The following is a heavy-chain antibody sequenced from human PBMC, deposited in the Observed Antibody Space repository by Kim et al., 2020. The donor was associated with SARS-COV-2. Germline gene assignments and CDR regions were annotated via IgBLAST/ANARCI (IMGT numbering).Heavy chain of an antibody. J-gene: IGHJ1*01. CDR1: GFIFGRYT. D-gene: IGHD6-19*01. CDR2: LSSNSAYV. V-gene: IGHV3-21*03. Sequence: GGSLRLSCEASGFIFGRYTMNWVRQAQGKGLEWVSSLSSNSAYVYYADSLAGRLSTSSDNARDTLFLQMDRLRAEETGVYYCVREARYSRLSSGDYYEY. CDR3: VREARYSRLSSGDYYEY.